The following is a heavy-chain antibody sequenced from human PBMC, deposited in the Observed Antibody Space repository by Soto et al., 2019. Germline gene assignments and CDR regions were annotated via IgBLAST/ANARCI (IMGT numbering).Heavy chain of an antibody. J-gene: IGHJ5*02. CDR1: GGSISSSNW. CDR3: ARDATRRQLGLDP. D-gene: IGHD6-13*01. V-gene: IGHV4-4*02. Sequence: QVQLQESGPGLVKPSGTLSLTCAVSGGSISSSNWWSWVRQPPGKGLEWIGEIYHSGSTNYNPSLQSRVTIAVDKSKNQFSRKLSSVTAADTAVYYCARDATRRQLGLDPWGQGTLVTVSS. CDR2: IYHSGST.